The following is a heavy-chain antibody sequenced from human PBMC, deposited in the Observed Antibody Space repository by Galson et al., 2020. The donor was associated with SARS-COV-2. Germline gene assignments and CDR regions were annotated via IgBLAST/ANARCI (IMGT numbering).Heavy chain of an antibody. J-gene: IGHJ4*02. V-gene: IGHV4-61*02. CDR2: GYTSGST. CDR1: GGSFSSGSYF. D-gene: IGHD3-10*01. CDR3: ARGRYEVGDFIPLDD. Sequence: SQTLSLTCTVSGGSFSSGSYFWSWIRQPAGKGLEWSGRGYTSGSTNYNPSLKSRVTIAVDTSKNQCSLKRSSVTAADTAVYYWARGRYEVGDFIPLDDWGQGILVTVSS.